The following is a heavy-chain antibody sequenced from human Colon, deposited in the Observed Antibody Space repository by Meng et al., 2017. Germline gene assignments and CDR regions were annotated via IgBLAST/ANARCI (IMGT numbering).Heavy chain of an antibody. D-gene: IGHD7-27*01. V-gene: IGHV4-4*02. CDR2: IYHSGST. J-gene: IGHJ4*02. CDR3: ARGYLGTPVVHFDA. CDR1: GGSISSSNW. Sequence: VQLQETGPGLVKPSGTLSPTRAVSGGSISSSNWWSWVRQPSGKGLEWIGEIYHSGSTNYNPSLKSRVTISVDKSKNHFSLNLTSVTAADTGVYYCARGYLGTPVVHFDAWGQGTLVTVSS.